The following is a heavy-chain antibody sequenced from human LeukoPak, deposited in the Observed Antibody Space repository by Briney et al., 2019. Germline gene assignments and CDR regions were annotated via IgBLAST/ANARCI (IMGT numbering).Heavy chain of an antibody. V-gene: IGHV1-69*01. Sequence: ASVKVSCKASGGTFSSYAISWVRQAPGQGLEWMGGIIPIFGTANYAQKFQGRVTITADESTSTAYMELSSLRSEHTAVYYCARVTFGTFGWFDPWGQGTLVTVSS. CDR3: ARVTFGTFGWFDP. J-gene: IGHJ5*02. CDR2: IIPIFGTA. D-gene: IGHD3-3*01. CDR1: GGTFSSYA.